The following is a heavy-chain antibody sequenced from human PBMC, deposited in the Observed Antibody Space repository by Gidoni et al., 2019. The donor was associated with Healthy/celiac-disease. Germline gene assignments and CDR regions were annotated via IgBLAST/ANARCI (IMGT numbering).Heavy chain of an antibody. D-gene: IGHD4-17*01. Sequence: QVQLVESGGGVVQPGRSLRLSCAASGFTFSSYAMHWVRQAPGKGLEWVAVIAYDGSNKYYADSVKGRFTISRDNSKNTLYLQMNSLRAEDTAVYYCARGQRDYGDYGACDYWGQGTLVTVSS. CDR3: ARGQRDYGDYGACDY. CDR2: IAYDGSNK. CDR1: GFTFSSYA. J-gene: IGHJ4*02. V-gene: IGHV3-30-3*01.